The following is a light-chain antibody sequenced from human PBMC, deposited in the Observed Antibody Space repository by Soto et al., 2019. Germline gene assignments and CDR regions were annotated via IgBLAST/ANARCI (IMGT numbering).Light chain of an antibody. Sequence: EIVMTQSTVTLSVSPGDRATLSCRASQSVNSNLAWYQHKPGQTPKLLIYVASTRATGIPARFSGSGSGTEFTLTISSLPSEDFAVYYCQQYNVWPLTFGGGTKVDFK. CDR3: QQYNVWPLT. CDR1: QSVNSN. CDR2: VAS. J-gene: IGKJ4*01. V-gene: IGKV3-15*01.